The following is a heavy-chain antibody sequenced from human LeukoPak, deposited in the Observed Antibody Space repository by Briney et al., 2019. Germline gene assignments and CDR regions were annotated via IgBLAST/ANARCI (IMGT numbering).Heavy chain of an antibody. CDR3: ARHVWGSGRWFVDS. CDR1: GGSISITSTY. Sequence: PSETLSLTCTVSGGSISITSTYWGWIRHPPGKELEWIAAIYYSGTTYYNPSLKSRVTISVDTSKNQFSLKLSSVTAADTSVYYWARHVWGSGRWFVDSWGLGALVTVSS. J-gene: IGHJ4*02. D-gene: IGHD6-19*01. CDR2: IYYSGTT. V-gene: IGHV4-39*01.